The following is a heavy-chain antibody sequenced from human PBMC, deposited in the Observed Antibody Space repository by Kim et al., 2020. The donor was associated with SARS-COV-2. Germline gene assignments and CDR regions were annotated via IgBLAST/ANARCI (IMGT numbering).Heavy chain of an antibody. Sequence: SETLSLTCAVYGGSFSGYYWSWIRQPPGKGLEWIGEINHSGSTNYNPSLKSRVTISVDTSKNQFSLKLSSVTAADTAVYYCARGGNGANWGFISYYYYMDVWGKGTTVTVSS. CDR1: GGSFSGYY. D-gene: IGHD7-27*01. V-gene: IGHV4-34*01. CDR3: ARGGNGANWGFISYYYYMDV. J-gene: IGHJ6*03. CDR2: INHSGST.